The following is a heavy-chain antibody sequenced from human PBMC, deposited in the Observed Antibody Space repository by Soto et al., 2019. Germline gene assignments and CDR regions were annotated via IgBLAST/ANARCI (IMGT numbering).Heavy chain of an antibody. CDR1: GGSISSIDYF. J-gene: IGHJ5*02. D-gene: IGHD2-2*01. Sequence: QVQLQESGPGLVKPSQTLSLTCSVSGGSISSIDYFGRWIRQPPGKGLEWIGFIYHTGTTYYNPSLRSQVTISIDTSKSQLSMKLNSVTAADTAVYYCARVMAAMQNWLDPWGQGTLVTVSP. CDR3: ARVMAAMQNWLDP. V-gene: IGHV4-30-4*01. CDR2: IYHTGTT.